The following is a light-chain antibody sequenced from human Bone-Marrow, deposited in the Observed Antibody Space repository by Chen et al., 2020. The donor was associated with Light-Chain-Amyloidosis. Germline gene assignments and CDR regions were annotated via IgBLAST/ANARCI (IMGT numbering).Light chain of an antibody. V-gene: IGLV2-14*03. CDR1: SSDVGGYTY. J-gene: IGLJ2*01. CDR2: DVT. Sequence: QSALTQPASVSGSPGQSITISCTGTSSDVGGYTYVSWYQQQPGKVPKLMIFDVTNRPSGVSNRFSGSKSGNTASLTISGLQADDEADYYCSSYTSSSTQVFGGGTKLTVL. CDR3: SSYTSSSTQV.